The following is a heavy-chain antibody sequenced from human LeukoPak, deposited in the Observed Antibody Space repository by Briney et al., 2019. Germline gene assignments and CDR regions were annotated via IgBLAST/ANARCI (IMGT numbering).Heavy chain of an antibody. CDR1: GFTFSSYG. CDR2: ISSDGIST. J-gene: IGHJ4*02. Sequence: GGSLRLSCSASGFTFSSYGMHWVRQAPGKGLEYVSAISSDGISTFYADSVKGRFTISRDNSKNTLYLQMSSLRAEDTAVYYCARGFVLGAAKNYFDYWGQGALVTVSS. V-gene: IGHV3-64D*06. CDR3: ARGFVLGAAKNYFDY. D-gene: IGHD2-21*02.